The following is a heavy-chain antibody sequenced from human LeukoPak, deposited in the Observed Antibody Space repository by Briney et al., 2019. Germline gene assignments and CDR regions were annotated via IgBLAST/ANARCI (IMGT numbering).Heavy chain of an antibody. CDR2: ISAYNGNT. V-gene: IGHV1-18*04. CDR3: ARGSPRALRYFDWHKNYYYYGMDV. J-gene: IGHJ6*04. D-gene: IGHD3-9*01. CDR1: GYTFTSYG. Sequence: ASVKVSCKASGYTFTSYGISWVRQAPGQGLEWMGWISAYNGNTNYAQKLQGRVTMTTDTSTSTAYMELRSLRSDDTAVYCCARGSPRALRYFDWHKNYYYYGMDVWGKGTTVTVSS.